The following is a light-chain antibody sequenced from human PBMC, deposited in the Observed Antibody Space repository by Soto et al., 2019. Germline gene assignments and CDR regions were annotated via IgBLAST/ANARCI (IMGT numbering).Light chain of an antibody. CDR2: YAS. CDR1: QNLSRN. J-gene: IGKJ2*01. CDR3: QQYDKWPNT. V-gene: IGKV3-15*01. Sequence: EMVMTQSPATLSVSPGERATLSCRASQNLSRNLAWYQQQPGQAPRLLIFYASTRATGIPARFSGSGSGTDFTLNISSLQSEDFAVYYCQQYDKWPNTFGQGTKLEIK.